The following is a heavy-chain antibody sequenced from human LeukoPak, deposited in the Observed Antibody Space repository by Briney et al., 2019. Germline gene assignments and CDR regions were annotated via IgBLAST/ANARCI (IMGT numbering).Heavy chain of an antibody. CDR2: IRYDGSNK. CDR1: GFTFSSYG. Sequence: GGSLRLSCAASGFTFSSYGMHWVRRAPGKGLEWVAFIRYDGSNKYYADSVKGRFTISRDNSKNSLYLQMNSLRAEDTAVYYCAKDTSGSSGSGCPDYWGQGTLVTVSS. D-gene: IGHD6-19*01. J-gene: IGHJ4*02. V-gene: IGHV3-30*02. CDR3: AKDTSGSSGSGCPDY.